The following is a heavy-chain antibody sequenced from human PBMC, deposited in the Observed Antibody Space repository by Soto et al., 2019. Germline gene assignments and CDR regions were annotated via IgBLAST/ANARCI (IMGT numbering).Heavy chain of an antibody. CDR1: GFTFSIYA. CDR2: ISGGGGST. D-gene: IGHD1-26*01. Sequence: GSLRLSCAASGFTFSIYAMSWVRQAPGKGLEWVSTISGGGGSTYYADSVKGRFTISRDTSKNTLYLQMNSLRPEDTAVYYCAKDRMGATPNWFDPWGQGTLVPVS. J-gene: IGHJ5*02. V-gene: IGHV3-23*01. CDR3: AKDRMGATPNWFDP.